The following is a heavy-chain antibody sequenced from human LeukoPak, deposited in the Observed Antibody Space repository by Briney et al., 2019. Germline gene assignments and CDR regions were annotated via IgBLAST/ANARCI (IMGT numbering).Heavy chain of an antibody. D-gene: IGHD3-10*01. Sequence: ASVKVSCKASGDTFSSHYVHWVRQAPGQGPEWMGVIDPFGRETHYAQRLQGRVTMTRDTSASRVDVELSGLRSEDTAVYYCTRGSGSYSFDYWGQGTLVTVSS. J-gene: IGHJ4*02. CDR3: TRGSGSYSFDY. V-gene: IGHV1-46*04. CDR2: IDPFGRET. CDR1: GDTFSSHY.